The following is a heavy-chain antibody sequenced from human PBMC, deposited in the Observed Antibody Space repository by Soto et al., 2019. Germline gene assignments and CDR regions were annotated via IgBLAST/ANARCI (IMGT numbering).Heavy chain of an antibody. CDR3: ARGGDSSGYYYSSGAFDI. CDR1: GGSISSGDYY. J-gene: IGHJ3*02. V-gene: IGHV4-30-4*01. D-gene: IGHD3-22*01. Sequence: SETLSLTCTVSGGSISSGDYYWSWIRQPPGKGLEWIGYIYYSGITYYNPSLKSRVTISVDTSKNQFSLKLSSVTAADTAVYYCARGGDSSGYYYSSGAFDIWGQGTMVTVSS. CDR2: IYYSGIT.